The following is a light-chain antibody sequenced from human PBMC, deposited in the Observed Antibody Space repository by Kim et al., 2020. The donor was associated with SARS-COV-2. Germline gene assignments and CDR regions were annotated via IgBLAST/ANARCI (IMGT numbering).Light chain of an antibody. CDR2: EDN. CDR1: SSNITSNF. Sequence: GKQVTISCTGGSSNITSNFVQCDQQRPGCAPTTVIYEDNKRPSGVPDRFSDSIDSSSNSASLTISGLKTEDESDYYCQSYHRSSVVFGGGTQLTVL. J-gene: IGLJ2*01. V-gene: IGLV6-57*02. CDR3: QSYHRSSVV.